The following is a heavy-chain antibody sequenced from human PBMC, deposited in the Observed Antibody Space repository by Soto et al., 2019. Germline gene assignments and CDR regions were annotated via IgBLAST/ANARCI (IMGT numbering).Heavy chain of an antibody. CDR3: ARDTRDGYYFEY. Sequence: SETLSLTCTVSGGSISTYYWSWIRQPPGKGLEWIGYVYYSGTTNYNPSLKSRVTISVDTSKNQFSLKLTSVTAADTAVYYCARDTRDGYYFEYWGQGILVTVSS. J-gene: IGHJ4*02. CDR2: VYYSGTT. D-gene: IGHD5-12*01. CDR1: GGSISTYY. V-gene: IGHV4-59*01.